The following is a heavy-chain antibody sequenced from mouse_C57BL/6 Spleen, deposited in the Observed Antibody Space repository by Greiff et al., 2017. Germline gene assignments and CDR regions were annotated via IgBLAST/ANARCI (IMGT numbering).Heavy chain of an antibody. Sequence: EVQLQQSGAELVRPGASVKLSCTASGFNIKDYYMHWVKQRPEQGLEWIGRIDPEDGDTEYAPKFQGKATMTADTSSNTAYLQLSSLTSEDTAVYYCTTFGGYYYGSSYPFAYWGQGTLVTVSA. CDR1: GFNIKDYY. V-gene: IGHV14-1*01. CDR3: TTFGGYYYGSSYPFAY. CDR2: IDPEDGDT. D-gene: IGHD1-1*01. J-gene: IGHJ3*01.